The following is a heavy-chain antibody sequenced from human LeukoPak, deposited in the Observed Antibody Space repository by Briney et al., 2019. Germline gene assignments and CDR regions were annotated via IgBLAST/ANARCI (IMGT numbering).Heavy chain of an antibody. D-gene: IGHD1-1*01. V-gene: IGHV4-34*01. CDR1: GGSFSGDY. Sequence: SETLSLTCAVYGGSFSGDYWSWIRQSPGKGLEWRGEINQSGSTNYNPSLKSRVTISVDTSKNQFSLKLRSVTAADTAVYYCARGLQRGYYYYYYYMDVWGKGTTVTISS. CDR2: INQSGST. J-gene: IGHJ6*03. CDR3: ARGLQRGYYYYYYYMDV.